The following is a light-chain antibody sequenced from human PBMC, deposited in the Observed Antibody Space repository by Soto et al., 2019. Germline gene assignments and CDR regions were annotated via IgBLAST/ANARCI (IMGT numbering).Light chain of an antibody. V-gene: IGLV3-1*01. J-gene: IGLJ2*01. Sequence: SYELTQPPSVSVSPGQTASITCSGDKLGDKYACWYQQKPGQSPVLVIYQDSKRPSGIPERFSGSNSGNTATLTISGTQAMEEADYSCQAGESSRMVFGGGPKLTVL. CDR2: QDS. CDR3: QAGESSRMV. CDR1: KLGDKY.